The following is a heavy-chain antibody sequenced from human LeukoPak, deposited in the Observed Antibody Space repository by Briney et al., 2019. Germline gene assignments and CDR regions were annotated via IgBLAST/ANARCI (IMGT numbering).Heavy chain of an antibody. V-gene: IGHV3-9*03. CDR1: GFTFDDYA. CDR2: ISWNSGSI. CDR3: AKANYDILTGYIDY. D-gene: IGHD3-9*01. Sequence: GRSLRLSCAASGFTFDDYAMHRVRQAPGKGLEWVSGISWNSGSIGYADSVKGRFTISRDNAKNSLYLQMNSLRAEDMALYYCAKANYDILTGYIDYWGQGTLVTVSS. J-gene: IGHJ4*02.